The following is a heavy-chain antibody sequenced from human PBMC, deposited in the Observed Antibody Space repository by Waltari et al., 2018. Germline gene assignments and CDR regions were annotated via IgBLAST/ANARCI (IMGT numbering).Heavy chain of an antibody. Sequence: VQLVESGGGSVEPGGSLRLPCLASGLTVCSLWLNWVRQAPGKGLDWVANIKQDGSEKNYVDSVEGRFSISRDNAQNSLYLQMNSLRAEDTAIYYCVTGLTTVTAKDYFDHWGQGALVTVSS. D-gene: IGHD4-17*01. CDR1: GLTVCSLW. J-gene: IGHJ4*02. CDR2: IKQDGSEK. V-gene: IGHV3-7*01. CDR3: VTGLTTVTAKDYFDH.